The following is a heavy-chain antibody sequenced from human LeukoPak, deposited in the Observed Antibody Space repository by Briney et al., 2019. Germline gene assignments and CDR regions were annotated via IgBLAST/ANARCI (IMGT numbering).Heavy chain of an antibody. V-gene: IGHV4-38-2*01. CDR1: GYSISSGYY. D-gene: IGHD3-22*01. CDR2: IYHSGST. J-gene: IGHJ4*02. Sequence: SETLSLTCAVSGYSISSGYYWGWIRQPPGKGLEWIGSIYHSGSTYYNPSLKSRVTISVDTSKNQFSLKLSSVTAADTAVYYCARQGYYDSSGLLYRQPHDFDYWGQGTLVTVSS. CDR3: ARQGYYDSSGLLYRQPHDFDY.